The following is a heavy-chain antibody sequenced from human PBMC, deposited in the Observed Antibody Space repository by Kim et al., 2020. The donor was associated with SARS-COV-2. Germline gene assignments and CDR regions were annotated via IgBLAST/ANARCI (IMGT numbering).Heavy chain of an antibody. Sequence: GGSLRLSCAASGFTFSSYAMHWVRQAPGKGLEWVAVIWYDGSDKYYAESVKGRFTISRDNSKNTLYLQMNSLRVEDTALYYCARDYPGWTGVFDYWGQGTLGTVSS. CDR3: ARDYPGWTGVFDY. CDR1: GFTFSSYA. D-gene: IGHD2-15*01. V-gene: IGHV3-33*01. J-gene: IGHJ4*02. CDR2: IWYDGSDK.